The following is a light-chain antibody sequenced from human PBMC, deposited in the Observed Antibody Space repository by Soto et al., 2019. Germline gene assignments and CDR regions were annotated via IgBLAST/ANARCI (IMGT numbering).Light chain of an antibody. CDR1: QSVSSGY. CDR2: GAS. V-gene: IGKV3-20*01. J-gene: IGKJ4*01. CDR3: QQYGSSRLT. Sequence: EIVLTQSPGTLSLSPGERATLSCRASQSVSSGYLAWYQQKPGQAPRLLIYGASSRATGIPDRFSGSGSGTDFTLTINRLEPEDFAVYYCQQYGSSRLTFGGGTEVEIK.